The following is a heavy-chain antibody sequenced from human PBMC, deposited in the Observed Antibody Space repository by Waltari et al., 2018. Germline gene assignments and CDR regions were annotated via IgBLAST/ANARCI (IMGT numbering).Heavy chain of an antibody. J-gene: IGHJ4*02. CDR1: GVTFSSYA. D-gene: IGHD5-12*01. CDR3: AKGRDGYNYFDY. V-gene: IGHV3-23*04. CDR2: ISGSGGST. Sequence: EVQLVESGGGLVQPGGSLRPSCAASGVTFSSYAMGWVCQAPGKGLEWVSAISGSGGSTYYADSVKGRFTISRDNSKNTLYLQMNSLRAEDTAVYYCAKGRDGYNYFDYWGQGTLVTVSS.